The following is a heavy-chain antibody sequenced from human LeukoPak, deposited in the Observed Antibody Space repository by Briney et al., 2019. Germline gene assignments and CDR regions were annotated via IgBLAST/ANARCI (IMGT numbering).Heavy chain of an antibody. D-gene: IGHD4-11*01. J-gene: IGHJ6*02. CDR1: GFTFNSYA. CDR2: ISGSGLT. CDR3: AKPLQSADLYYYYYGMDV. V-gene: IGHV3-23*01. Sequence: GGSLRLSCAASGFTFNSYALIWVRQVPGKGLEWVSGISGSGLTYYADSVKGRFAISRDNSKDTIYLQMNSLRAEDTAVYYCAKPLQSADLYYYYYGMDVWGQGTTVTVSS.